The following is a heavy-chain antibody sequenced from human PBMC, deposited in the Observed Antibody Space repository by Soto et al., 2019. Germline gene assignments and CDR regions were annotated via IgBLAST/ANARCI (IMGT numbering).Heavy chain of an antibody. CDR2: ISYDGSNK. CDR1: GFTFSSYG. V-gene: IGHV3-30*18. Sequence: GGFLRFSCAASGFTFSSYGMHLVRQAPGKWLEWVAVISYDGSNKYYADSVKGRVTISRDNSKNTLYLHMNSLRAEEKAVYYYAQDFSGSPYRGHGILVTDSS. CDR3: AQDFSGSPY. D-gene: IGHD3-22*01. J-gene: IGHJ4*01.